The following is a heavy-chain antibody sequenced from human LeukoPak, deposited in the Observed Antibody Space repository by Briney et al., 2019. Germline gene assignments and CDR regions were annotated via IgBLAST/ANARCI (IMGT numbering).Heavy chain of an antibody. D-gene: IGHD1-26*01. Sequence: PGGSLRLSCAASGFTFDDYGMSWVRQAPGKGLEWVSGINWNSGSTGYADSVKGRLTISRDNAKNSLYLQMNSLRAEDTALYYCARDRGGSYYFDYWGQGTLVTVSS. CDR2: INWNSGST. CDR1: GFTFDDYG. J-gene: IGHJ4*02. V-gene: IGHV3-20*04. CDR3: ARDRGGSYYFDY.